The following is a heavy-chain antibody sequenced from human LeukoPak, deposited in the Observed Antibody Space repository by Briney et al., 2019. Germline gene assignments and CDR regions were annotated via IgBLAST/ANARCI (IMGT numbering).Heavy chain of an antibody. CDR1: GYTFTRYT. CDR2: ISAHNGNT. V-gene: IGHV1-18*01. Sequence: ASVKVSCKASGYTFTRYTVSWVRQAPGQGLEWMGWISAHNGNTSYAQKLHGRVTMTTDTSTSTAYMELRSLRSDDTAVYFCVRITIFVDYFDYWGQGTLVTVSS. J-gene: IGHJ4*02. D-gene: IGHD3-3*01. CDR3: VRITIFVDYFDY.